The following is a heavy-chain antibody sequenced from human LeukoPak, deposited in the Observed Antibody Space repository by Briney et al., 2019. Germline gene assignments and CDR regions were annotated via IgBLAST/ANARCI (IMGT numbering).Heavy chain of an antibody. Sequence: GGSLRLSCAASGFTFSSYSMNWVRQAPGKGLEWVSYISSSSSTIYYADSVKGRFTISRDNAKNSLYLQMNSLRAEDTAVYYCARGYRPAFDIWGQGTMVTVSS. CDR2: ISSSSSTI. J-gene: IGHJ3*02. V-gene: IGHV3-48*01. CDR1: GFTFSSYS. CDR3: ARGYRPAFDI. D-gene: IGHD5-18*01.